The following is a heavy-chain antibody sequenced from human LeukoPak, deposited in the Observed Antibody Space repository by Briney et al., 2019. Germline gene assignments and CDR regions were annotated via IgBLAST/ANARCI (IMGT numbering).Heavy chain of an antibody. CDR3: ARDGSGGSYFDY. CDR1: GYTFTSYA. Sequence: ASVKVSCKASGYTFTSYAMHWVRQAPGQRLEWMGWINAGNGNTKYSQKFQGRVTITRDTSASTAYMELSSLRSEDTAVYYCARDGSGGSYFDYWGQGTLVTVSS. CDR2: INAGNGNT. V-gene: IGHV1-3*01. D-gene: IGHD1-26*01. J-gene: IGHJ4*02.